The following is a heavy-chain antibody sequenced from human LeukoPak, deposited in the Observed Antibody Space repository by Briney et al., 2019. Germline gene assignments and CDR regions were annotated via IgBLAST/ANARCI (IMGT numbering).Heavy chain of an antibody. CDR2: INPSGGST. Sequence: ASVKVSCKASGYTFTSYYMHWVRQAPGQGLEWMGIINPSGGSTSYAQKFQGRVTMTRDTSTSTVYMELSGLRSEDTAVYYCARDYGGKGIDPWGQGTLVTVSS. D-gene: IGHD4-23*01. V-gene: IGHV1-46*01. J-gene: IGHJ5*02. CDR3: ARDYGGKGIDP. CDR1: GYTFTSYY.